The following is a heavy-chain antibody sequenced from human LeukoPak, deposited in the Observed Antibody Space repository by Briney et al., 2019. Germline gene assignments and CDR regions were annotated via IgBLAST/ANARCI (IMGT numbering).Heavy chain of an antibody. CDR2: IYSGGST. CDR3: AVDYGSSWYWPHYCYGMDV. CDR1: RFTHSSNY. J-gene: IGHJ6*02. Sequence: GVSLRLPRAACRFTHSSNYMSWVPQAPGKGREGVSVIYSGGSTNEVDSVKGRFTISGQKSKNTLYLEMNSLRAEDTAVYYCAVDYGSSWYWPHYCYGMDVWGQGTTVTVSS. V-gene: IGHV3-66*01. D-gene: IGHD6-13*01.